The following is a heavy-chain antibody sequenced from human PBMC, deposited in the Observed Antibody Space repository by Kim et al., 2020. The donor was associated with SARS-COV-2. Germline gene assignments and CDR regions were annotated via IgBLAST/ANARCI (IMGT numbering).Heavy chain of an antibody. V-gene: IGHV3-23*01. J-gene: IGHJ4*02. CDR3: AKDPEAY. Sequence: SGGSTSYADSVKGRFTISRNNSKNTLYLQMNSLRAEDTAVYYCAKDPEAYWGQGTLVTVSS. CDR2: SGGST.